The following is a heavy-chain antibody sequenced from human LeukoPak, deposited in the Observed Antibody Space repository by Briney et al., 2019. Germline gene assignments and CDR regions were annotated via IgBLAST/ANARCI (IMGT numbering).Heavy chain of an antibody. J-gene: IGHJ4*02. CDR1: GFTFSSYS. Sequence: GGSLRLSCAASGFTFSSYSMNWVRQAPGKGLEWVSSISSSSSYIYYADSVKGRFTISRDNAKNSLYLQMNSLRAEDTAVYYCARGGVTTFIFDYWGQGTLVTVSS. V-gene: IGHV3-21*01. CDR3: ARGGVTTFIFDY. CDR2: ISSSSSYI. D-gene: IGHD2-8*02.